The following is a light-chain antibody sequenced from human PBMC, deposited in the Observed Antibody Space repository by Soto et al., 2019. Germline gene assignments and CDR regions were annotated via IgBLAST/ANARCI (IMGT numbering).Light chain of an antibody. V-gene: IGLV1-51*01. CDR2: DNN. CDR1: SSNIGNNY. Sequence: QSVLTQPPSVSAAPGQKVTISCSGSSSNIGNNYVSWYQQLPGTAPKLLIYDNNKRPSGIPDRFSGSKSGTSATLVITGLQTGAEADYDCGTWDSSLSAVVFGGGTKLTVL. J-gene: IGLJ2*01. CDR3: GTWDSSLSAVV.